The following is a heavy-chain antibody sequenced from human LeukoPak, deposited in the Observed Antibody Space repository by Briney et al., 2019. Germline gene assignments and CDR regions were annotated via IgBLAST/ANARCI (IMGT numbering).Heavy chain of an antibody. CDR3: ARGRYATTRGGAAAGFLDY. D-gene: IGHD6-13*01. V-gene: IGHV4-59*12. CDR2: IYYSGST. Sequence: SETLSLTCTVSGGSISSYYWSWIRQPPGKGLEWIGYIYYSGSTNYNPSLKSRVTISVDTSQNQFSLRLSSVTAADTAVYYCARGRYATTRGGAAAGFLDYWGQGTLVTVST. J-gene: IGHJ4*02. CDR1: GGSISSYY.